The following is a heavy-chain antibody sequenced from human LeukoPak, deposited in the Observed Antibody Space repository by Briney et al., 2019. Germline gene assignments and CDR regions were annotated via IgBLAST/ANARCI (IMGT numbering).Heavy chain of an antibody. CDR1: GYTFTGYY. CDR3: ARDPPPSLAAADDY. J-gene: IGHJ4*02. D-gene: IGHD6-13*01. CDR2: INPNCGGT. Sequence: ASVKVSCKASGYTFTGYYMHWVRQAPGQGLEWMGRINPNCGGTNYAQKFQGRVTMTRDTSISTAYMELSRLRSDDTAVYYCARDPPPSLAAADDYWGQGTLVTVSS. V-gene: IGHV1-2*06.